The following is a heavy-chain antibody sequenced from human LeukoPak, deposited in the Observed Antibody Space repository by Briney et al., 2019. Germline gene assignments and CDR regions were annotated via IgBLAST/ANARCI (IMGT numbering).Heavy chain of an antibody. Sequence: GGSLRLSCAASGFTFSSYAMSWVRQAPGKGLEWVSAISGSGGSTYYADSVKGRFAISRDNSKNTLYLQMNSLRAEDTAVYYCANDEEYGGYGFDYWGQGTLVTVSS. CDR2: ISGSGGST. J-gene: IGHJ4*02. CDR3: ANDEEYGGYGFDY. CDR1: GFTFSSYA. V-gene: IGHV3-23*01. D-gene: IGHD5-12*01.